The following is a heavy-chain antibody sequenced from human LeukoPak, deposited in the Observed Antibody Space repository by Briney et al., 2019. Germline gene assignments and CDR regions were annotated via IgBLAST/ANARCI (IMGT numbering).Heavy chain of an antibody. Sequence: GGSLRLSCAASGFTFSSYAVSWVRQAPGKGLEWVSAISGSGGSTYYADSVKGRFTISRDNSKNRLYLLMNSLRSDDTAVYYCAKSSQWAFDYWGQGTLVTVSS. V-gene: IGHV3-23*01. J-gene: IGHJ4*02. CDR3: AKSSQWAFDY. D-gene: IGHD1-26*01. CDR1: GFTFSSYA. CDR2: ISGSGGST.